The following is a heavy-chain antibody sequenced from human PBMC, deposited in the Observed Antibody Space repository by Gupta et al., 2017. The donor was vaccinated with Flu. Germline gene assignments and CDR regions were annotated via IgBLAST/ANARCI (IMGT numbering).Heavy chain of an antibody. CDR3: ARGVGAVGDF. Sequence: QVQLVQSGAEVKKPGASVKVSCKASGYTFTRFDINWVRQATGQGLEWLGWMTPDNGITKYAQKFQGRVTMTRNASIGTAYMELSSLRSEDTAVYYCARGVGAVGDFWGQRTLVTVSS. V-gene: IGHV1-8*01. CDR1: GYTFTRFD. J-gene: IGHJ4*02. D-gene: IGHD6-19*01. CDR2: MTPDNGIT.